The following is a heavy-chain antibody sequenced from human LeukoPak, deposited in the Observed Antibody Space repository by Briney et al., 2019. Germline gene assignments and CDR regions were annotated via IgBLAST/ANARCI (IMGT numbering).Heavy chain of an antibody. V-gene: IGHV4-4*07. CDR3: ARLYSSSDYYYYGMDV. J-gene: IGHJ6*02. Sequence: SETLSLTCSVSGGSISGYYWSWIRQSAGTGLEWIGRVYTSGTTDYNPSLQSRVTMSVDTSKNQFSLELSSVTAADTAVYYCARLYSSSDYYYYGMDVWGQGTTVTVSS. CDR2: VYTSGTT. CDR1: GGSISGYY. D-gene: IGHD6-6*01.